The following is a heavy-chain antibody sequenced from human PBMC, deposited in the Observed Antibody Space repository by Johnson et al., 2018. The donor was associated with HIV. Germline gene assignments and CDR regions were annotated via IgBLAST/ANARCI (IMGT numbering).Heavy chain of an antibody. CDR2: IKSKTDGGTK. V-gene: IGHV3-15*01. Sequence: VQLVESGGGLVKPGGSLRLSCAASGFTFSNAWLSWVRQAPGKGLEWVGRIKSKTDGGTKDYAAPVKGRFTISRDDSKNTLYLQMNSLRAEDTAVYYCAKDGAAAGTVGADAFDIWGQGTMVTVSS. J-gene: IGHJ3*02. D-gene: IGHD6-13*01. CDR1: GFTFSNAW. CDR3: AKDGAAAGTVGADAFDI.